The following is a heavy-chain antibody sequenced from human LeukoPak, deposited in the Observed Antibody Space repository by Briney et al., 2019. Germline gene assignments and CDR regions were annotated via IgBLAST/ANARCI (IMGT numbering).Heavy chain of an antibody. V-gene: IGHV4-61*02. Sequence: PSQTLSLTCTVSGDSISSGSYYWTWIRQPAGKGLEWIGRIYTSGSTNYNPSLKSRVTMSVDTSKNQFSLKLSSVTAADTAVYYCARGAVTAVYYYYMDVWGKGTTVTISS. J-gene: IGHJ6*03. D-gene: IGHD2-21*02. CDR1: GDSISSGSYY. CDR2: IYTSGST. CDR3: ARGAVTAVYYYYMDV.